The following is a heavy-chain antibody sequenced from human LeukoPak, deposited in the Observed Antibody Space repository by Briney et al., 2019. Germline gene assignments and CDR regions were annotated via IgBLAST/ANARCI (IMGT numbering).Heavy chain of an antibody. V-gene: IGHV3-7*01. D-gene: IGHD3-16*01. CDR3: ARDRLIGRYYYYGMDV. J-gene: IGHJ6*02. Sequence: GGSLRLSCAASGFTFSSYWMSWVRQAPGKGLEWVANIKQDGSEKYYADSVKGRFTISRDNAKNSLYLQMNSLRAEDTAVYYCARDRLIGRYYYYGMDVWGQGTTVTVSS. CDR2: IKQDGSEK. CDR1: GFTFSSYW.